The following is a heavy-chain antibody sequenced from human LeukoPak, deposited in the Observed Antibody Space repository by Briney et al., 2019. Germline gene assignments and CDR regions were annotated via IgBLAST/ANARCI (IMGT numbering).Heavy chain of an antibody. V-gene: IGHV4-30-2*01. CDR1: GGSISSGGYS. D-gene: IGHD3-10*01. Sequence: SETLSLTCAVSGGSISSGGYSWSWIRQPPGKGLEWIGYIYHSGSTYYNPSLKNRVTISVDRSKNQFSLKLSSVTAADTAVYYCARVNRMVRGVITRTRYFDYWGQGTLVTVSS. CDR2: IYHSGST. J-gene: IGHJ4*02. CDR3: ARVNRMVRGVITRTRYFDY.